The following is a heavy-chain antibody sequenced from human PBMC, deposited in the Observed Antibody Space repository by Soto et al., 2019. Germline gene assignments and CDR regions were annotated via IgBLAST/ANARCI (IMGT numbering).Heavy chain of an antibody. V-gene: IGHV1-18*01. CDR3: ARVHCSSTSCYLYYYYYMDV. CDR2: ISAYNGNT. D-gene: IGHD2-2*01. J-gene: IGHJ6*03. CDR1: GYTFTSYG. Sequence: ASVKVSCKASGYTFTSYGISWVRQAPGQGLEWMGWISAYNGNTNYAQKHQGRVTMTTDTSTSTAYMELRSLRSDDTAVYYCARVHCSSTSCYLYYYYYMDVWGKGTTVTVSS.